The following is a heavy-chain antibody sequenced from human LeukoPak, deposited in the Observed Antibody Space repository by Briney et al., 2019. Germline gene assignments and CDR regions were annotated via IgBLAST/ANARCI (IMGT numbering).Heavy chain of an antibody. D-gene: IGHD3-16*01. CDR3: ARDLTFRSAYYFDY. Sequence: GASVKVSCKASGYTFTSYGISWVRQAPGQGLEWMGWISAYNGNTNYAQKLQGRVTMTTDTSTSTAYMELRSLRSDDTAVYYCARDLTFRSAYYFDYWGQGTLVTVSS. CDR1: GYTFTSYG. CDR2: ISAYNGNT. V-gene: IGHV1-18*01. J-gene: IGHJ4*02.